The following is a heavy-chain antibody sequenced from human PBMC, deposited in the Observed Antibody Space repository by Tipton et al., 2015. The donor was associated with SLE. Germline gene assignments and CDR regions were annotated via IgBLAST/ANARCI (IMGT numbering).Heavy chain of an antibody. J-gene: IGHJ4*02. D-gene: IGHD5-18*01. Sequence: QLVQSGPEVKKPGASVKVSCKASGYTFTTYGISWVRQAPGQGLEWMGWISTYNGNTNYAQKLQGRVTMTSDTSTSTAYMELRSLRSDDTAIYYCARVRVDTAMGVFAFWGQGTLVTVSS. CDR2: ISTYNGNT. V-gene: IGHV1-18*01. CDR3: ARVRVDTAMGVFAF. CDR1: GYTFTTYG.